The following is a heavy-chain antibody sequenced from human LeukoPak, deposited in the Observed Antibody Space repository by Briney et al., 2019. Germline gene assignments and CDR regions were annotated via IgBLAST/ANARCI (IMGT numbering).Heavy chain of an antibody. CDR3: ARDNPGYCSSTSCYSYDY. Sequence: MASETLSLTCTVSGGSISSYYWSWIRQPPGKGLEWIGYIYYSGSTNYNPSLKSRVTISVDTSKNQFSLKLSSVTAADTAVYYCARDNPGYCSSTSCYSYDYWGQGTLVTVSS. CDR1: GGSISSYY. V-gene: IGHV4-59*01. D-gene: IGHD2-2*01. J-gene: IGHJ4*02. CDR2: IYYSGST.